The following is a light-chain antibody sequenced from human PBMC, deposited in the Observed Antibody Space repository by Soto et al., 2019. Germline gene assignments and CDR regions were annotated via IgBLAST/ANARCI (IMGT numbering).Light chain of an antibody. CDR3: QQFNV. V-gene: IGKV1-13*02. Sequence: AMQLTQSPSSMSASVGDRVTITCRASHGIGSALAWYQQKPGKAPKLLISDDFSLESGVPSRFSGSGSVTDFTLTISSLQPEDFATYYCQQFNVFGGGTKVDIK. CDR1: HGIGSA. J-gene: IGKJ4*01. CDR2: DDF.